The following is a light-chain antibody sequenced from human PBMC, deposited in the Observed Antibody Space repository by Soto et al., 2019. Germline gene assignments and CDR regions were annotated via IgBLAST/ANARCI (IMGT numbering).Light chain of an antibody. CDR3: AAWDDSPTGVV. CDR2: SDN. CDR1: SSNIGSNT. J-gene: IGLJ2*01. V-gene: IGLV1-44*01. Sequence: QSVLTQPPSASGTPGQRVTSSCSGSSSNIGSNTVNWYQQLPGTAHKLLIYSDNQRRSGVPDRFSGSKSGTSAALSISGLQSEDEADDYCAAWDDSPTGVVFGGGTKVTVL.